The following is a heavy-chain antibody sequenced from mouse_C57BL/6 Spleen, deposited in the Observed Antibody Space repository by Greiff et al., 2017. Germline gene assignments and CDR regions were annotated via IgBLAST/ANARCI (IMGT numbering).Heavy chain of an antibody. CDR1: GYSITSGYY. CDR3: ARGAMDY. J-gene: IGHJ4*01. Sequence: VQLQESGPGLVKPSQSLSLTCSVTGYSITSGYYWNWIRQFPGNKLEWMGYISYDGSNNYNPSLKNRISITRDTSKNQFFLKLNSVPTEDTATYYCARGAMDYWGQGTSVTVSS. CDR2: ISYDGSN. V-gene: IGHV3-6*01.